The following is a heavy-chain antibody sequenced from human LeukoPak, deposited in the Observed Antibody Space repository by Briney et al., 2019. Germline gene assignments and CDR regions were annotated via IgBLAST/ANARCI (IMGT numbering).Heavy chain of an antibody. V-gene: IGHV3-64*01. D-gene: IGHD5-18*01. Sequence: GGSLRLSCAASGFTFSSYGMHWVRQAPGKGLEYVSAINSNGGSTYYANSVKGRFTISRDNSRSTLYLQMGSLRAEDMAVYYCAREGSYGASDYWGQGTLVTVSS. J-gene: IGHJ4*02. CDR3: AREGSYGASDY. CDR1: GFTFSSYG. CDR2: INSNGGST.